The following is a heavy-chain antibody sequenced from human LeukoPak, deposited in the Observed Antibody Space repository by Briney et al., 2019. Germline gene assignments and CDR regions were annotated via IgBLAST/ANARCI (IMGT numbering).Heavy chain of an antibody. Sequence: ASVKVSCKASGYTFTSYDINWVRQATGQGLEWMGWMNPNSGNTGYAQKFQGRVTMTRNTSISTAYMELSSLRSEDTAVYCCARGDRVRGVILGYWGQGTLVTVSS. D-gene: IGHD3-10*01. V-gene: IGHV1-8*01. CDR3: ARGDRVRGVILGY. CDR1: GYTFTSYD. J-gene: IGHJ4*02. CDR2: MNPNSGNT.